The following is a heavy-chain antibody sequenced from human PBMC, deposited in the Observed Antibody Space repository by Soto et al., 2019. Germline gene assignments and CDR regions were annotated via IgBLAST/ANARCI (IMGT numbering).Heavy chain of an antibody. CDR1: GYTFTSYG. D-gene: IGHD4-17*01. J-gene: IGHJ6*02. Sequence: QVQLVQSGAEVKKPGASVKVSCKASGYTFTSYGIIWVRQAPGQGLEWMGWISAYNGNTNYAQKLQGRVTMTTDTSTSTAYMELRSLRSDDTAVYYCARSVTHMGYYYYGMDVWGQGTTVTVSS. CDR2: ISAYNGNT. V-gene: IGHV1-18*01. CDR3: ARSVTHMGYYYYGMDV.